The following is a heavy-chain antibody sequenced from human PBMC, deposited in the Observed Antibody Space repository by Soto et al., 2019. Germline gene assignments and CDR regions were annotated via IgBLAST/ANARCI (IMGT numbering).Heavy chain of an antibody. D-gene: IGHD3-10*01. Sequence: QITLKESGPTLVKPTQTLTLTCSFSGFSLTTDGEGVGWVRQTPGEALEWLALIYWDDDERYSPSLKTRLTTPKDTAKNQVVLIMTIMATTDTATYYCAHTRNLITDDAQVGDFDSWGPGTLVTVSS. CDR1: GFSLTTDGEG. V-gene: IGHV2-5*02. CDR2: IYWDDDE. J-gene: IGHJ4*02. CDR3: AHTRNLITDDAQVGDFDS.